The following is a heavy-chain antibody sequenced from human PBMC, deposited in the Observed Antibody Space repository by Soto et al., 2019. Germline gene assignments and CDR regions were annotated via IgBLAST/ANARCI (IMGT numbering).Heavy chain of an antibody. J-gene: IGHJ6*01. CDR1: GFTFSSYD. V-gene: IGHV3-23*01. D-gene: IGHD3-10*01. CDR3: AKDRRGVMDV. Sequence: EVQLLESGGGLVQPGGSLRLSCAGSGFTFSSYDMSWVRQAPGKGLEWVSAVSESGRSTYYADSVKGRFTISRDKSKNTLSLQMNSLRAEDTAVYYCAKDRRGVMDVWGQGTTVTVSS. CDR2: VSESGRST.